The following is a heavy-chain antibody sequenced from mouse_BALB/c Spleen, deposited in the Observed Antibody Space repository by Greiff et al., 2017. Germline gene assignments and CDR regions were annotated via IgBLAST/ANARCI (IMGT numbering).Heavy chain of an antibody. CDR3: ARQVAYYAMDY. D-gene: IGHD6-1*01. J-gene: IGHJ4*01. V-gene: IGHV3-2*02. CDR2: ISYSGST. CDR1: GYSITSDYA. Sequence: DVQLQESGPGLVKPSQSLSLTCTVTGYSITSDYAWNWIRQFPGNKLEWMGYISYSGSTSYNPSLKSRISITRDTSKNQFFLQLNSVTTEDTATYYCARQVAYYAMDYWGQGTSVTVSS.